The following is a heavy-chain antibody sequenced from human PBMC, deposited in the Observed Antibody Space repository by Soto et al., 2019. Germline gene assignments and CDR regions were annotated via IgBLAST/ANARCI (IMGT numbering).Heavy chain of an antibody. D-gene: IGHD3-16*01. Sequence: QVQLQESGPGLVKPSQTLSLTCTVSGDSISSNNYYWSWIRQHPGKGLEWIGYIYYSGSTYYNPSLKSRVTISVDTSKNQFSLKLSSVTAADTAVYYCATSPGVSSLDYWGQGTLVTVSS. V-gene: IGHV4-31*03. CDR1: GDSISSNNYY. CDR3: ATSPGVSSLDY. CDR2: IYYSGST. J-gene: IGHJ4*02.